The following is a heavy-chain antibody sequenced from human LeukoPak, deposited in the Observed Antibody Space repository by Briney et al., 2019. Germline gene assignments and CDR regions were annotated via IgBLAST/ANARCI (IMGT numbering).Heavy chain of an antibody. V-gene: IGHV3-23*01. D-gene: IGHD2-2*01. CDR3: AKYGVDCSSTSCYPLYYMDV. J-gene: IGHJ6*03. CDR1: GFTFDSYA. CDR2: ISGGGGIT. Sequence: GGSLRLSCAASGFTFDSYAMGWVRQAPGKGLEWVSSISGGGGITNYADSVKGRFTISRDNSKYTLFLQMNSLRAEDTAVYSCAKYGVDCSSTSCYPLYYMDVWGKGTTVTVSS.